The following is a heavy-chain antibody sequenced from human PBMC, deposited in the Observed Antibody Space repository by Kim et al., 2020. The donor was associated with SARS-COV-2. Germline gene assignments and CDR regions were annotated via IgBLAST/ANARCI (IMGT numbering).Heavy chain of an antibody. CDR1: GYIFSRYA. CDR2: INTHTGNP. V-gene: IGHV7-4-1*02. J-gene: IGHJ6*02. Sequence: ASVKVSCKASGYIFSRYAMNWVRQAPGQGLEWMGWINTHTGNPTYAQGFTGRFVFSLDTSVSTAYLQISSLKAEDTAVYYCAGHEYYYDQSFPSAYHNGMDVWGQGTTVTVSS. CDR3: AGHEYYYDQSFPSAYHNGMDV. D-gene: IGHD3-22*01.